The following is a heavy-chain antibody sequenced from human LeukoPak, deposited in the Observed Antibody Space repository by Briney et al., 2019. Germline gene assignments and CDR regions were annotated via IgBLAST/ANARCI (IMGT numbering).Heavy chain of an antibody. Sequence: ASVNVSCKASGGTFSSYAISWVRQAPGQGLEWMGGIIPIFGTANYAQKFQGRVTITADESTSTAYMELSSLRSEDTAVYYCAREVVIRPSNAFDIWGQGTMVTVSS. D-gene: IGHD3-22*01. CDR1: GGTFSSYA. J-gene: IGHJ3*02. CDR2: IIPIFGTA. V-gene: IGHV1-69*13. CDR3: AREVVIRPSNAFDI.